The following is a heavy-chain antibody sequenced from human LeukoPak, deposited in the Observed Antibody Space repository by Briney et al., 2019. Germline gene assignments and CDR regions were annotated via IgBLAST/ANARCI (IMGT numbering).Heavy chain of an antibody. Sequence: GGSLRLFCAASGGTFSSYGMTWVRQAPGRELEWVSANSGSGGSTYCADSVKGRFTISRDNSKNTLYLQMNSLRAEDTAVYYCAKNSQEEWGSSSWSRPYYYYYMDVWGKGTTVTISS. CDR3: AKNSQEEWGSSSWSRPYYYYYMDV. V-gene: IGHV3-23*01. J-gene: IGHJ6*03. CDR1: GGTFSSYG. CDR2: NSGSGGST. D-gene: IGHD6-13*01.